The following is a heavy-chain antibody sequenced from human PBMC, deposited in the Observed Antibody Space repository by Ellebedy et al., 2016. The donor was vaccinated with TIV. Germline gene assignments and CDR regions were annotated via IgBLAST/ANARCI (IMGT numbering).Heavy chain of an antibody. D-gene: IGHD6-13*01. J-gene: IGHJ6*02. Sequence: AASVKVSCKASGFAFTSYGFSWVRQAPGQGLEWMGIINPSGGSTNYAQKFQGRVTMSRDTSTSSVHMELSSLRSDDTAVYYCARVPSDSSSWYGGYYYYGMDVWGQGTTVTVSS. CDR3: ARVPSDSSSWYGGYYYYGMDV. V-gene: IGHV1-46*01. CDR2: INPSGGST. CDR1: GFAFTSYG.